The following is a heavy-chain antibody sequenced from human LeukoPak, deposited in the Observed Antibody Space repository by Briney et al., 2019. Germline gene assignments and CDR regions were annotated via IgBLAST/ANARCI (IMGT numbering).Heavy chain of an antibody. CDR1: GFTFSNYW. D-gene: IGHD3-10*01. V-gene: IGHV3-7*01. CDR2: IKEDGSEK. CDR3: ARILWGSSASNWFDP. Sequence: GGSLRLSCAASGFTFSNYWMTWVRQAPGKGLEWVASIKEDGSEKYFVDSVKGRFTISRDNAKNSLYLQMNSLRAEDTAVYCCARILWGSSASNWFDPWGKGTLVTVSS. J-gene: IGHJ5*02.